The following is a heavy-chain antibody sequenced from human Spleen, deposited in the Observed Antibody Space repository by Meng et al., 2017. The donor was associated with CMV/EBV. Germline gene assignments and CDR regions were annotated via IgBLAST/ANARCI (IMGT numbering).Heavy chain of an antibody. J-gene: IGHJ4*02. CDR3: ARKNSGADLDY. D-gene: IGHD5-12*01. V-gene: IGHV3-74*01. CDR2: INPDGSDT. CDR1: GFTFSRHW. Sequence: LSCAASGFTFSRHWMHWVRQSPGEGLVWVSRINPDGSDTNYADSVRGRFTISRDNTKKTLYLQMNSLRVEDTAVYYCARKNSGADLDYWGQGTLVTVSS.